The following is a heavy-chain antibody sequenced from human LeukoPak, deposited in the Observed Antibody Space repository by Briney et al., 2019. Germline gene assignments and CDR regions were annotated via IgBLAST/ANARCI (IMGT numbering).Heavy chain of an antibody. CDR2: ISWDGGST. CDR3: AKDGRGVVRGGYYYYYMDV. J-gene: IGHJ6*03. D-gene: IGHD3-10*01. CDR1: GFTFSNYA. Sequence: GGSLRLSCATSGFTFSNYAMNWVRQAPGKGLEWVSLISWDGGSTYYADSVKGRFTISRDNSKNSLYLQMNSLRAEDTALYYCAKDGRGVVRGGYYYYYMDVWGKGTTVTVSS. V-gene: IGHV3-43D*03.